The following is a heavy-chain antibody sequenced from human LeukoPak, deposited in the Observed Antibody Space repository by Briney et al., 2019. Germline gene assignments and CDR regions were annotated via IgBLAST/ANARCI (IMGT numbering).Heavy chain of an antibody. Sequence: PGGSLRLSCAASGFTFSSYAMHWVRQAPGKGLEYVSAISSNGGSTYYANSVKGRFTISRDNSKNTLYLQMGSLRAEDMAVYYCARGVLYCGGDCYSDYWGQGTLVTVSS. V-gene: IGHV3-64*01. CDR2: ISSNGGST. CDR1: GFTFSSYA. D-gene: IGHD2-21*02. J-gene: IGHJ4*02. CDR3: ARGVLYCGGDCYSDY.